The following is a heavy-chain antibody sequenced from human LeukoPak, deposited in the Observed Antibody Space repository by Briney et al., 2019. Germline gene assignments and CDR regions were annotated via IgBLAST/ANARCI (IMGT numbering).Heavy chain of an antibody. V-gene: IGHV3-30*18. CDR2: ISYDGSNK. CDR1: GFTFSSYG. J-gene: IGHJ3*02. CDR3: ANWPHDAFDI. Sequence: GSLRLSCAASGFTFSSYGMHWVRLAPGKGLEWVAVISYDGSNKYYADSVKGRFTISRDNSKNTLYLQMNSLRVEDTAVYYCANWPHDAFDIWGQGTMVTVSS.